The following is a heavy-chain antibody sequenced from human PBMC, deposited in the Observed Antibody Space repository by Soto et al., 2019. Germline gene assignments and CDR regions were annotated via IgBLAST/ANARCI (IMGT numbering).Heavy chain of an antibody. CDR2: MNPNSGNT. CDR3: ARWVNHFWSGSSYYYYYYMDV. D-gene: IGHD3-3*02. V-gene: IGHV1-8*01. J-gene: IGHJ6*03. Sequence: GASVKVSCKASGYTFTSYDINWVRQATGQGLEWMGWMNPNSGNTGYAQKFQGRVTMTRNTSISTAYMELSSLRSEDTAVYYCARWVNHFWSGSSYYYYYYMDVWGKGTTVTVSS. CDR1: GYTFTSYD.